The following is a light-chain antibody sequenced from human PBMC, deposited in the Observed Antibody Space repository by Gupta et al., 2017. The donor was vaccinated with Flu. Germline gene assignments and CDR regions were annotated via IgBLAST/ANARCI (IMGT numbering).Light chain of an antibody. CDR1: SLRSYY. Sequence: SSELTQDPAVSVGLGQTVRITCQGDSLRSYYASWYQQKPGQAPVLVIYGKNNRPLGIPDRFSGSSSGNTASLTITGAQAEDEADYYCNSRDSSGNHWVFGGGTKLTVL. CDR2: GKN. V-gene: IGLV3-19*01. J-gene: IGLJ3*02. CDR3: NSRDSSGNHWV.